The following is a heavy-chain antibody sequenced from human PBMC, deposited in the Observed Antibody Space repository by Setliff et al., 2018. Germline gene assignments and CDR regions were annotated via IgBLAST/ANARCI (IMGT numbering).Heavy chain of an antibody. D-gene: IGHD4-17*01. V-gene: IGHV1-69*05. CDR3: ARGLYYGDSDFDY. J-gene: IGHJ4*02. CDR2: IIPIFGAA. Sequence: SVKVSCKASGGTFSSYAISWVRQAPGQGLEWMGGIIPIFGAANYAQKFQGRVTITTDESTSTAYMELRSLRSDDTAVYYCARGLYYGDSDFDYWGQGTLVTVSS. CDR1: GGTFSSYA.